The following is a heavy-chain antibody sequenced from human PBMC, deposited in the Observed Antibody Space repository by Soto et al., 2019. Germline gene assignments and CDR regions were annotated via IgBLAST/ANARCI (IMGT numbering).Heavy chain of an antibody. Sequence: SETLSLTCTVSGGSVSSGSYYWSWIRQPPGKGLEWIGYIYYSGSTNYNPSLKSRVTISVDTSKNQFSLKLSSVTAADTAVYYCAREGGTGWLNDAFDIWGQGTMVTVSS. CDR1: GGSVSSGSYY. V-gene: IGHV4-61*01. CDR3: AREGGTGWLNDAFDI. D-gene: IGHD6-19*01. J-gene: IGHJ3*02. CDR2: IYYSGST.